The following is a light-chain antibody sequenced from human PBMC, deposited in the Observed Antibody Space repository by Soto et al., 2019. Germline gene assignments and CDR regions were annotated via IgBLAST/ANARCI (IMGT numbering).Light chain of an antibody. CDR1: SSDVGGYNY. J-gene: IGLJ2*01. CDR3: CSYTSSNTLV. V-gene: IGLV2-14*01. CDR2: EVS. Sequence: QSALTQPASVPGSPGQSITISCTGTSSDVGGYNYVSWYQQHPDKAPKLMIYEVSNRPSGVSNRFSGSKSGNTASLTISGLQAEDEADYYCCSYTSSNTLVFGGGTKLTVL.